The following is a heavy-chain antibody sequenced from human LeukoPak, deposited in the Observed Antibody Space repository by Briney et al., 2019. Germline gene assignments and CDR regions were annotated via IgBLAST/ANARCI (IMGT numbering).Heavy chain of an antibody. CDR1: GFIFSSYS. D-gene: IGHD4-17*01. CDR3: ATATVTTSNTAFYY. V-gene: IGHV3-21*01. CDR2: ISSSSNYI. J-gene: IGHJ4*02. Sequence: GGSLRLSCAASGFIFSSYSMNWVRQAPGKGLEWVSSISSSSNYIYYADSVKGRFTISRDNAKNSLYLQMNSLRAEDTAVYYCATATVTTSNTAFYYWGQGTLVTVSS.